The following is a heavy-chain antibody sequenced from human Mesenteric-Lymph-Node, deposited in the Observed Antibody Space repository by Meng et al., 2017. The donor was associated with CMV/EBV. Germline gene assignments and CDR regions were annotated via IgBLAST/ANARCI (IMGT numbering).Heavy chain of an antibody. Sequence: GGSLRLSCAASGFSFSSYWMTWVRQAPGKGLEWVAKIKQDGSERYYVDSVKGRFTSSRDNAKSSLYLEMNNLRAEDTALYYCAKTYYDFWSGYYPDEFDPWGQGTLVTVSS. D-gene: IGHD3-3*01. CDR3: AKTYYDFWSGYYPDEFDP. CDR2: IKQDGSER. J-gene: IGHJ5*02. CDR1: GFSFSSYW. V-gene: IGHV3-7*01.